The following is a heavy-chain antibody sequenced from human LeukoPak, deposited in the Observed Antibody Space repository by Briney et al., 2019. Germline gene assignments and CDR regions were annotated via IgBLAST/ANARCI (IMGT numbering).Heavy chain of an antibody. J-gene: IGHJ4*02. CDR3: AAGGAYEFRDDY. Sequence: SVKVSCKASGGSFTSYGISWVRQAPGQGLEWMGKIIPIYGRANYGQKFQGRVTITADELATTSYMELSSLTAEDMAVYYCAAGGAYEFRDDYWGQGTLVTVSS. D-gene: IGHD3-3*01. CDR1: GGSFTSYG. CDR2: IIPIYGRA. V-gene: IGHV1-69*13.